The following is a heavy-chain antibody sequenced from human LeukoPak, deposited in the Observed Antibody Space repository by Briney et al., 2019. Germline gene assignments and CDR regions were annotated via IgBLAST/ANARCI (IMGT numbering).Heavy chain of an antibody. CDR1: GFSLSTSGMR. J-gene: IGHJ4*02. CDR3: ARIRRDDYSLDY. V-gene: IGHV2-70*04. D-gene: IGHD5-24*01. Sequence: SGPALVKPTQTLTLTCTFSGFSLSTSGMRVSWIRQPPGKALEWLARIDWDDDKFYSTSLKTRLTISKDNSKNQVVLTMTKMDPVDTATYYCARIRRDDYSLDYWGQGTLVTVSS. CDR2: IDWDDDK.